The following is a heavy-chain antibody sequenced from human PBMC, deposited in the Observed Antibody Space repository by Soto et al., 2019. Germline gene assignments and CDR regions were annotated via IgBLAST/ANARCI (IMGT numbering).Heavy chain of an antibody. D-gene: IGHD3-3*01. Sequence: PGGSLRLSCAASGFTFRTYGMHWVRQAPGKGLEWVAVIWFDGSNQYYVDSVKGRFTISRDNSKDTLYLQMDSLRAEDTAVYFCAIEGYYEFWSGYYTENAFDIWGQGTKVTVSS. V-gene: IGHV3-33*01. CDR3: AIEGYYEFWSGYYTENAFDI. J-gene: IGHJ3*02. CDR1: GFTFRTYG. CDR2: IWFDGSNQ.